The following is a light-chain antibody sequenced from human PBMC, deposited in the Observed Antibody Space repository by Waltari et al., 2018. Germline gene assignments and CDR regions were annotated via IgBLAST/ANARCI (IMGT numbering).Light chain of an antibody. CDR3: QQYDSLWT. J-gene: IGKJ1*01. Sequence: DIQMTQSPSTLSASVGDRVTITCRDSQSIGSWLAWYQQKAGKAPKLLIYKASSLEGGVASRFSGSGSGTEFTLTISSLQPDDFATYYCQQYDSLWTFGQGTKVEIK. CDR1: QSIGSW. V-gene: IGKV1-5*03. CDR2: KAS.